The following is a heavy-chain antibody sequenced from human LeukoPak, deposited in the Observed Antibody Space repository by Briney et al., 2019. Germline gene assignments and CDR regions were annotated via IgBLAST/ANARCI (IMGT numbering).Heavy chain of an antibody. CDR2: INPNSGGT. CDR1: GYTFTGYY. J-gene: IGHJ4*02. Sequence: ASVKVSCKASGYTFTGYYMHWVRQAPGQGLEWMGWINPNSGGTNYAQKFQGRVTMTRDTSISTAYMELSRLRSDDTAVYYCARDYDFWSCYTPIDYWGQGTLVTVSS. D-gene: IGHD3-3*01. V-gene: IGHV1-2*02. CDR3: ARDYDFWSCYTPIDY.